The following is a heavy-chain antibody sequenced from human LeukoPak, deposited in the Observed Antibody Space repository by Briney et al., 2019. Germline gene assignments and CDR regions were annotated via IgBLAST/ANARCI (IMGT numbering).Heavy chain of an antibody. CDR1: GGSISGYF. V-gene: IGHV4-59*01. CDR3: ARDKGEYYDSSGYLDY. D-gene: IGHD3-22*01. CDR2: IYYSGST. J-gene: IGHJ4*02. Sequence: SETLSLTCTVSGGSISGYFWSWIRQPPGKGLEWIGYIYYSGSTSYNPSLKSRVTISVDTSKNQFSLKLSSVTAADTAMYYCARDKGEYYDSSGYLDYWGQGTLVTVSS.